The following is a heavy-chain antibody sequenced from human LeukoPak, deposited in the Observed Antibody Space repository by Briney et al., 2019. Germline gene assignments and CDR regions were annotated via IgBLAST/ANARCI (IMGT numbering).Heavy chain of an antibody. Sequence: PSQTLSLTCAVSGGSISSGGYSWSWIRQPPGKGLEWIGYIYHSGSTYYNPSLKSRVTISVDRSKNQFSLKLSSVTAADTAVYYCARRGYDILTGYYTIDYWGQGTLVTVSS. CDR2: IYHSGST. D-gene: IGHD3-9*01. CDR1: GGSISSGGYS. J-gene: IGHJ4*02. CDR3: ARRGYDILTGYYTIDY. V-gene: IGHV4-30-2*01.